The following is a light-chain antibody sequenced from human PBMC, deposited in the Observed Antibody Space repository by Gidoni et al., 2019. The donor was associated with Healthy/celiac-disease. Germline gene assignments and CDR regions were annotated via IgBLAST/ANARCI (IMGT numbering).Light chain of an antibody. CDR2: GAS. CDR1: QSVTSSQ. Sequence: EIVLTQSPGTLSLSPGERAPLSCRASQSVTSSQLAWYQQKPGHSPRFLIYGASARAPDTPDRCSGSGSGRDFTLTISRLEPEDFGVYYCHQYGSSPFTFXPXTKLDIK. CDR3: HQYGSSPFT. V-gene: IGKV3-20*01. J-gene: IGKJ3*01.